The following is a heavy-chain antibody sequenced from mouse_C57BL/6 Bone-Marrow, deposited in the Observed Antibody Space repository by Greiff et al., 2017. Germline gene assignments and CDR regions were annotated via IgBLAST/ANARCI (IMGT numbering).Heavy chain of an antibody. CDR1: GFTFSSYT. CDR3: ARPDDYYGSSYGY. V-gene: IGHV5-9*01. Sequence: EVQGVESGGGLVKPGGSLKLSCAASGFTFSSYTMSWVRQTPEKRLEWVATISGGGGNTNYPDSVKGRFTISRDNAKNTLYLQMSSLRSEDTALYYCARPDDYYGSSYGYWGQGTTLTVSS. J-gene: IGHJ2*01. CDR2: ISGGGGNT. D-gene: IGHD1-1*01.